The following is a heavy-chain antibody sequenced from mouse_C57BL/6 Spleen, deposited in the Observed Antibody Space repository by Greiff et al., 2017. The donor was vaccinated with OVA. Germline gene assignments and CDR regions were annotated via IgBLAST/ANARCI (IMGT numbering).Heavy chain of an antibody. J-gene: IGHJ1*03. CDR3: TRGDGYSYWYFDV. CDR2: ISSGGDYI. D-gene: IGHD2-3*01. V-gene: IGHV5-9-1*02. Sequence: EVKLMESGEGLVKPGGSLKLSCAASGFTFSSYAMSWVRQTPEKRLEWVAYISSGGDYIYYADTVKGRFTISRDNARNTLYLQMSSLKSEDTAVYYCTRGDGYSYWYFDVWGTGTTVTVSS. CDR1: GFTFSSYA.